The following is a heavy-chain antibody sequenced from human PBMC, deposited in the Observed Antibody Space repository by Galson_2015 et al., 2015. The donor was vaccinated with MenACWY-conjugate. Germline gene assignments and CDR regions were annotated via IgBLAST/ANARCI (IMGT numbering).Heavy chain of an antibody. Sequence: SLRLSCAACGFTVSAHYMSWFRQAPGKGLEWVSLIYAGGSTYYTEAVKGRFTISRDNSKNTLSLQMNSLSAEDTAVYYYTGNSWGGGANWGQGTLVTVSS. J-gene: IGHJ4*02. CDR3: TGNSWGGGAN. CDR2: IYAGGST. CDR1: GFTVSAHY. D-gene: IGHD3-16*01. V-gene: IGHV3-66*01.